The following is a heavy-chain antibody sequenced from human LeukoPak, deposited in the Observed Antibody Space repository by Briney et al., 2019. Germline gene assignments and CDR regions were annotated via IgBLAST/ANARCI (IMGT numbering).Heavy chain of an antibody. J-gene: IGHJ6*02. Sequence: AGGSLRLSCAASGFTFSSYSMNWVRQAPGKGLEWVSSISSSSSYIYYADSVKGRFTISRDNAKNSLYLQMNSLRAEDTAVYYCARNTVPYYGMGVWGQGTTVTVSS. CDR2: ISSSSSYI. V-gene: IGHV3-21*01. CDR3: ARNTVPYYGMGV. CDR1: GFTFSSYS. D-gene: IGHD4-17*01.